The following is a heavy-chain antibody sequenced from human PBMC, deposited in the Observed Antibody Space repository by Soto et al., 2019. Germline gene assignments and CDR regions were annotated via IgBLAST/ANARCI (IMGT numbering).Heavy chain of an antibody. CDR2: LYSTGST. V-gene: IGHV4-4*07. CDR3: ARDGSGYDSSGFYLSDAFDI. CDR1: GGSVSSHY. D-gene: IGHD3-22*01. Sequence: QVQLQESGPRLVKPSETLSLTCTVSGGSVSSHYWSWIRQAAGKGLEWIGRLYSTGSTNYNPSLRSRLPISAATPRNLFPRTMTSVTAADSAMYYCARDGSGYDSSGFYLSDAFDIRGQGTMVTVSS. J-gene: IGHJ3*02.